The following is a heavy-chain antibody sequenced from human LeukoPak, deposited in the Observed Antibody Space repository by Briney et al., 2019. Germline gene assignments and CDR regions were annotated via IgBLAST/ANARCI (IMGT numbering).Heavy chain of an antibody. CDR3: ARGVSEWELPDY. Sequence: GGSLRLSCAASGLTFSSYWMSWVRQAPGKGLEWVANIRQDGSEKYYVDSVKGRFTISRDNAKNSLYLQMNSLRAEDTAVYYCARGVSEWELPDYWGQGTLVTVSS. CDR2: IRQDGSEK. D-gene: IGHD1-26*01. J-gene: IGHJ4*02. V-gene: IGHV3-7*01. CDR1: GLTFSSYW.